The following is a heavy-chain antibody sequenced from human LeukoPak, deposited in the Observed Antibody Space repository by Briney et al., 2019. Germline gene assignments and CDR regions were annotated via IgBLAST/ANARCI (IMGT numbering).Heavy chain of an antibody. J-gene: IGHJ4*02. CDR2: INPNSGGT. V-gene: IGHV1-2*02. Sequence: ASVKVSCKASGYTFTTYAMNWVRQAPGQGLEWMGWINPNSGGTNYAQKFQGRVTMTRDTSISTAYMELSRLRSDDTAVYYCARVVATIPSSPFDYWGQGTLVTVPS. CDR1: GYTFTTYA. CDR3: ARVVATIPSSPFDY. D-gene: IGHD5-12*01.